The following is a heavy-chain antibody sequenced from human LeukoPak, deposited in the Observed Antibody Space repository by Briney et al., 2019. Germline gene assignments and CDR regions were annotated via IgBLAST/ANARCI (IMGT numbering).Heavy chain of an antibody. V-gene: IGHV3-74*01. J-gene: IGHJ4*02. CDR1: GFAFSSRW. D-gene: IGHD1-26*01. CDR2: INGDGGST. CDR3: ARDEVGAPPIDY. Sequence: PGGSLRLSCEASGFAFSSRWMHRVRQAPGKGLVWVSNINGDGGSTGYADSVKGRFTTSRDNAKNTLYLHMNSLRVEDTAVYYCARDEVGAPPIDYWGQGALVTVSS.